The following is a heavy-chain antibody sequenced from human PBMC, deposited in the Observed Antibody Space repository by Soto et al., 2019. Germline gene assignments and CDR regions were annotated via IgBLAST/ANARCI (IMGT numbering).Heavy chain of an antibody. CDR3: ASHQGHRHNY. Sequence: ILSCAASGLSFSSYWMTWVRQAPGKGLEWVANIKEDGSLKYYAGSVRGRFTISRDNAKDSLYLQMNSLRAEDTAVYYCASHQGHRHNYWGQGTLVTVSS. CDR2: IKEDGSLK. V-gene: IGHV3-7*03. CDR1: GLSFSSYW. J-gene: IGHJ4*02.